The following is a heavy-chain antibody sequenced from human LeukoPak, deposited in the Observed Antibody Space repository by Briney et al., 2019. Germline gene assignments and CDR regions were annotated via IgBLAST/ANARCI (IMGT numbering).Heavy chain of an antibody. J-gene: IGHJ4*02. CDR1: GGSFSGYY. D-gene: IGHD3-22*01. V-gene: IGHV4-34*01. CDR2: INHSGST. CDR3: ARDSYYYDSSGRGQLFDY. Sequence: SETLSLTCAVYGGSFSGYYWSWIRQPPGKGLEWIGEINHSGSTNYNPSLKSRVTISVDTSKNQFSLKLSSVTAADTAVYYCARDSYYYDSSGRGQLFDYWGQGTLVTVSS.